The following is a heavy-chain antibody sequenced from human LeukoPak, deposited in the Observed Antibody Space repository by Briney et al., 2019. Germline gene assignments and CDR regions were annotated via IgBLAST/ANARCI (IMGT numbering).Heavy chain of an antibody. Sequence: GGSLRLSCAASGFTFSSYGMHWVRQAPGKGLEWVAVIWYDGSNKYYADSVKGRFTISRDNSKNTLYLQMNSLRAEDTAMYYCAQARGSYYYGMDVWGQGTTVTVSS. V-gene: IGHV3-33*06. D-gene: IGHD3-10*01. CDR2: IWYDGSNK. J-gene: IGHJ6*02. CDR3: AQARGSYYYGMDV. CDR1: GFTFSSYG.